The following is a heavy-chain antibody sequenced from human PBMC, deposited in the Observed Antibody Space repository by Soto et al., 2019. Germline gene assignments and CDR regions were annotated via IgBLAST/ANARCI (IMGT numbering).Heavy chain of an antibody. V-gene: IGHV1-69*01. CDR2: IIPIFGTA. CDR1: GGTFSIYA. D-gene: IGHD4-17*01. J-gene: IGHJ6*02. CDR3: ARESGGTTVAFGMDV. Sequence: QVQLVQSGAEVKKPGSSVKVSCKASGGTFSIYAISWVRQAPEQGLEWMGGIIPIFGTANYAQKFQGRVMITADESTSTAYMELSSLSSEDTAVYYCARESGGTTVAFGMDVWGQGTPVTVS.